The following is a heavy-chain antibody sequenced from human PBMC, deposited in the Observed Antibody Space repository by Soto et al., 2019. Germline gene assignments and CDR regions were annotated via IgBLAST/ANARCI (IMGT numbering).Heavy chain of an antibody. CDR2: IRSKAYGGTT. Sequence: SLRLSCTASGFTFGDYAMSWFRQAPGKGLEWVGFIRSKAYGGTTEYAASVKGRFTISRDDSKSIAYLQMNSLKTEDTAVYYCTRDRRRAVAAAFDYWGQGTLVTVSS. CDR1: GFTFGDYA. V-gene: IGHV3-49*03. D-gene: IGHD6-19*01. J-gene: IGHJ4*02. CDR3: TRDRRRAVAAAFDY.